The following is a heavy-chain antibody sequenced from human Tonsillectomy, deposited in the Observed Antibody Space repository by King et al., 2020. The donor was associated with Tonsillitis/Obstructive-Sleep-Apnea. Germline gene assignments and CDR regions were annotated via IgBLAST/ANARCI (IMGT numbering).Heavy chain of an antibody. D-gene: IGHD2-15*01. J-gene: IGHJ4*02. Sequence: VQLQESGPGLVKPSQTLSLTCTVSGGSISSGGYYWSGIRQHPGKGLEWIGYIYYSGSTYYNPSLKSLVTISVDTSKNQFSLKLSSVTAADTAFSYCARFNPPATLIDYWGQGTLVTVSS. CDR1: GGSISSGGYY. CDR3: ARFNPPATLIDY. V-gene: IGHV4-31*01. CDR2: IYYSGST.